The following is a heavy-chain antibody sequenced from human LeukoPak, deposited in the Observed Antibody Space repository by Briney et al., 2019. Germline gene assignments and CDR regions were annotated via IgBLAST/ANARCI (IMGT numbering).Heavy chain of an antibody. V-gene: IGHV1-2*02. D-gene: IGHD6-19*01. J-gene: IGHJ3*02. CDR3: ARVDIAVAGAFDI. Sequence: ASVKVSCKASGYTFTGYYMHWVRQAPGRGLEWMGWINPNSGGTNYAQKFQGRVTMTRDTSISTAYMELSRLRSDDTAVYYCARVDIAVAGAFDIWGQGTMVTVSS. CDR1: GYTFTGYY. CDR2: INPNSGGT.